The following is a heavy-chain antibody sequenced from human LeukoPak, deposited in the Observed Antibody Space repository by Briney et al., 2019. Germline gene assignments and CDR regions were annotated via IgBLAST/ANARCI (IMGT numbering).Heavy chain of an antibody. CDR3: SAAIYSNSKN. Sequence: TGGSLRLSCAASGFTFTNAWMSWVRQAPGKGLEWVGRIKSKTEGETTDYAAPVKGRFTISRDDSKNTLYLQMNGLITEDTAVYYCSAAIYSNSKNWGQGTLVTVSS. CDR2: IKSKTEGETT. J-gene: IGHJ4*02. CDR1: GFTFTNAW. D-gene: IGHD4-11*01. V-gene: IGHV3-15*01.